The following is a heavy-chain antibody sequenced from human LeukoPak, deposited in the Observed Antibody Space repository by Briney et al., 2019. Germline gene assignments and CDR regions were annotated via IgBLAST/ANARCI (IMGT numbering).Heavy chain of an antibody. J-gene: IGHJ3*01. CDR1: GFSFNRYV. CDR2: ITGSGGST. Sequence: GGSLTLSWAASGFSFNRYVMTWVRHAPGKGLEWVSTITGSGGSTHYAGSVKGRFTVSRDNSENTLNLQMNSLRVEDTAIYYCARGYSSGFIGAFEVWGQGTMVTVSS. CDR3: ARGYSSGFIGAFEV. V-gene: IGHV3-23*01. D-gene: IGHD6-19*01.